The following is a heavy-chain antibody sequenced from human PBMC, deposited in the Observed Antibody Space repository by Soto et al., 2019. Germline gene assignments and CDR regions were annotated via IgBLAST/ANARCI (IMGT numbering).Heavy chain of an antibody. D-gene: IGHD5-12*01. V-gene: IGHV1-18*01. Sequence: GASVKVSCKASGYTFTSYGISWVRQAPGQGLEWMGWISAYNGNTNYAQKLQGRVTMTTDTSTSTAYMELRSLRSDDTAVYYCARDRGHSGYDPGGNWFDPWGQGTLVTVSS. CDR2: ISAYNGNT. J-gene: IGHJ5*02. CDR1: GYTFTSYG. CDR3: ARDRGHSGYDPGGNWFDP.